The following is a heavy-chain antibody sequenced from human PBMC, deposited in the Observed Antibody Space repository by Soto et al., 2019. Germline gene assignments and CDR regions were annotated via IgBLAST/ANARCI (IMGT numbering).Heavy chain of an antibody. CDR2: ISSSGTGI. CDR1: GFTFRDYY. D-gene: IGHD2-15*01. Sequence: QVQLVESGGGVVQPGGSLRLSCAASGFTFRDYYMTWIRQAPGKGLEWVSYISSSGTGIYYADSVKGRFTISRDNAKNSLYLVMSSLRAEDTAVYYCARAYSDAFDIWGQGTMVTVSS. J-gene: IGHJ3*02. CDR3: ARAYSDAFDI. V-gene: IGHV3-11*01.